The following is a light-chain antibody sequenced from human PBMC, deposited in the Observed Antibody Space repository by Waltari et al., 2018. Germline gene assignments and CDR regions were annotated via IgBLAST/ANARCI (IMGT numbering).Light chain of an antibody. CDR2: GAS. Sequence: EIVLTQSPGTLSLSPGERATLSCRASQSVSRSLAWYQQTPGQAPRLLIYGASSRATVVPYRFSGSGSGTDFSLTISRLEPEDFAVYYCQHYVRLPVSFGQGTKVEIK. CDR3: QHYVRLPVS. CDR1: QSVSRS. V-gene: IGKV3-20*01. J-gene: IGKJ1*01.